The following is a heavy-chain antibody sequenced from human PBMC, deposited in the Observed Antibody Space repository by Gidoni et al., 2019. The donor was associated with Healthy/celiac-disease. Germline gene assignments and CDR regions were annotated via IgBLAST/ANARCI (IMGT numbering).Heavy chain of an antibody. CDR1: GFPFSNYA. CDR3: AKDRALEGSYFDY. V-gene: IGHV3-23*01. CDR2: ISNSGDST. Sequence: EVHLLESGGGLVQPGGSLRLSCAATGFPFSNYAMSWVRQAPGKGLECISGISNSGDSTYYAASVKGRFTISRDNFKNMQYLEMNTLRADDTAIYYCAKDRALEGSYFDYWGQGTLVTVSS. J-gene: IGHJ4*02.